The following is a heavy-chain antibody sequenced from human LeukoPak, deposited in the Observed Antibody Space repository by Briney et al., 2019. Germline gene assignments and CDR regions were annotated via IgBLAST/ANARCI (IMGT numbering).Heavy chain of an antibody. Sequence: KTSETLSLTCAVSGTSISGGFWWSWVRQPPGKGLEWLGEISHSGGTNYSPSFKSRATISADNSKNQLSLKLGSVTAADTAVFYCAKTRTGCSSFCAFDVWGQGTMVTVSS. CDR1: GTSISGGFW. CDR2: ISHSGGT. D-gene: IGHD2-2*01. CDR3: AKTRTGCSSFCAFDV. V-gene: IGHV4-4*02. J-gene: IGHJ3*01.